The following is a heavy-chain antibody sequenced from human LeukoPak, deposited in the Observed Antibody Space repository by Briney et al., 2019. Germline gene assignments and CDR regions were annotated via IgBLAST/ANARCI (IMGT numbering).Heavy chain of an antibody. V-gene: IGHV1-24*01. CDR2: FDPEDGET. CDR1: GYTLTELS. J-gene: IGHJ3*02. CDR3: ATDRGYCSSISCYPFDAFDI. D-gene: IGHD2-2*01. Sequence: PGASVKVSCKVSGYTLTELSMHWVRQAPGKGLEWMGGFDPEDGETIYAQKFQGRVTMTEDTSTGTAYMELSSLRSEDTAVYYCATDRGYCSSISCYPFDAFDIWGQGTMVTVSS.